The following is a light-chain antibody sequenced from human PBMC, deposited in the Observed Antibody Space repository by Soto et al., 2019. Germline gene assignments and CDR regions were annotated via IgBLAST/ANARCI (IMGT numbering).Light chain of an antibody. CDR3: QQYNNYGSWT. Sequence: DIQMTQSPSTLSASVGDRVTITCRASQSISAGLAWYQQKPGKAPKLLIYKASSLESGVPSRFSGSGSGTEFTLTISSRQPDDVAAYYGQQYNNYGSWTFGQGTKVEIK. V-gene: IGKV1-5*03. CDR2: KAS. CDR1: QSISAG. J-gene: IGKJ1*01.